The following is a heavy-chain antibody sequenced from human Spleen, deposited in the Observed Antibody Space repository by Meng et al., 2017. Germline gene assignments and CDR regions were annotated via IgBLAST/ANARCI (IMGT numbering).Heavy chain of an antibody. CDR3: ARAAIVGSTTDAFDI. CDR2: IYYSGST. V-gene: IGHV4-59*01. CDR1: GGSIRSYY. D-gene: IGHD1-26*01. Sequence: SETLSLTCTVSGGSIRSYYWSWIRQPPGKGLEWIGYIYYSGSTNYNPSLKSRVCISVDTSKNQFSLQLSSVTAADTAVYYCARAAIVGSTTDAFDIWGQGTMVTVSS. J-gene: IGHJ3*02.